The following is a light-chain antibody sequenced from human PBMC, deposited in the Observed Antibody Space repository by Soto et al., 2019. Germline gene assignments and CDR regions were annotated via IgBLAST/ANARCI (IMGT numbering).Light chain of an antibody. J-gene: IGLJ1*01. CDR2: EVS. Sequence: QSALTQPPSASGSPGQSVTISCTGTSSDVGGYNYVSWYQQYPGKAPKLMIYEVSKRPSGVPDRFSGSKSGNTASLTVSGLQAEDEADYYYMSHAGSSSVFGTGTKLTVL. CDR1: SSDVGGYNY. V-gene: IGLV2-8*01. CDR3: MSHAGSSSV.